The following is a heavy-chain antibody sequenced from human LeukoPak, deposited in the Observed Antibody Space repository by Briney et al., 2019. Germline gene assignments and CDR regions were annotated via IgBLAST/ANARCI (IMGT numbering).Heavy chain of an antibody. J-gene: IGHJ4*02. V-gene: IGHV4-59*01. CDR2: IYYSGST. D-gene: IGHD5-24*01. Sequence: SETLSLTCTVSSGSISSYCWSWVRQPPGKGLEWIGYIYYSGSTKYNPSLKSRVTISVDTFKNQFSLELSSVTAADTAIYYCAAFRDGYNWHLDYWGQGTLVTVSS. CDR3: AAFRDGYNWHLDY. CDR1: SGSISSYC.